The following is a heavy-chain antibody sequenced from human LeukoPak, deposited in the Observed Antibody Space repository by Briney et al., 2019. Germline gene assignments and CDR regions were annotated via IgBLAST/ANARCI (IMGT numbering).Heavy chain of an antibody. D-gene: IGHD5-24*01. Sequence: SETLSLTCAVSGESFSDYYWSWVRQPPGKGLEWIGEINHSGSTNYNPSLKSRVTISVDTSKNQFSLKLSSVTAADTAVYYCARGGDGYNFDYWGQGTLVTVSS. V-gene: IGHV4-34*01. CDR3: ARGGDGYNFDY. J-gene: IGHJ4*02. CDR2: INHSGST. CDR1: GESFSDYY.